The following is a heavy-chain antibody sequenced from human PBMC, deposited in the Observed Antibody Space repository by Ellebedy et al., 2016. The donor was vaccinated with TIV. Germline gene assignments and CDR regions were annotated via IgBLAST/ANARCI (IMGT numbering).Heavy chain of an antibody. D-gene: IGHD3-22*01. CDR2: LYYSAST. CDR3: ARGPDYYESPPPPRPHFDY. J-gene: IGHJ4*02. Sequence: MPSETLSLTCTVSSGSISTYYWSWIRQPPGKALEWIGYLYYSASTNYNPSLKSRVTISVDTSKNQVSLKLTSVTAADTAVYYCARGPDYYESPPPPRPHFDYWGRGTLVTVSS. CDR1: SGSISTYY. V-gene: IGHV4-59*01.